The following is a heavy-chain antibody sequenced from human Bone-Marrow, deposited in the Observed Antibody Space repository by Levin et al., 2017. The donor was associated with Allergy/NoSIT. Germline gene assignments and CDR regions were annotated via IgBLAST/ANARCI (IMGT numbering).Heavy chain of an antibody. CDR3: AKVFDATLENSDGGSNFYYYLYGMDV. V-gene: IGHV3-30*18. CDR1: GFSFSNYA. J-gene: IGHJ6*02. CDR2: ISDDGSNQ. Sequence: GGSLRLSCAGSGFSFSNYAMNWVRQAPGKGLEWVAVISDDGSNQFFGESVKGRVTISRDNSKNTVYLQMSSLRVEDTAVYYCAKVFDATLENSDGGSNFYYYLYGMDVWGQGTTVTVSS. D-gene: IGHD1-1*01.